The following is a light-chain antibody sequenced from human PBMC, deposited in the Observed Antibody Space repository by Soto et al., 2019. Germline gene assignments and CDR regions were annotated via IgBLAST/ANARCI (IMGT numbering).Light chain of an antibody. Sequence: IVMTQSPATLSVSPGERVTFSCRASQGINRKLAWYQHKAGQAPRLLISGASTGATGIPARFSGSGPGTEFTLTINSLQSEDSAVYYCQQYHTWPVTFGGGTKVEI. CDR3: QQYHTWPVT. CDR2: GAS. CDR1: QGINRK. J-gene: IGKJ4*01. V-gene: IGKV3-15*01.